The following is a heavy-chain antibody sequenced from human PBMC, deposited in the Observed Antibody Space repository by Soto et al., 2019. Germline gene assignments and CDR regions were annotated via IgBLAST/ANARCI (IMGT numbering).Heavy chain of an antibody. CDR1: GFNFDNYG. V-gene: IGHV3-30*18. J-gene: IGHJ4*02. D-gene: IGHD1-7*01. CDR3: AKDRVGGTFYTPLGF. CDR2: ITYDGSFQ. Sequence: GSLRLSCQASGFNFDNYGMHWVRQAPGKGLEWVAVITYDGSFQYYADSLTGRFTISRDNSKNTLFLHLNTLKPEDTAVYHCAKDRVGGTFYTPLGFWGQGTLVTVSS.